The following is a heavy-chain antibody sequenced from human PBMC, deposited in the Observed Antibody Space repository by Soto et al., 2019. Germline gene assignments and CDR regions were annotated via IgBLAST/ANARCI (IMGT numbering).Heavy chain of an antibody. J-gene: IGHJ6*02. CDR1: GFTSDDHA. Sequence: GGSLRLSCAASGFTSDDHAMHWVRQAPGKGLEWVSGISWNSGTIVYADSVKGRFTISRDNAKNSLYLQMNSLRGEDTALYYCAKDMRGGSSSSRYYYGLDVWGQGTTVTVSS. V-gene: IGHV3-9*02. D-gene: IGHD6-13*01. CDR3: AKDMRGGSSSSRYYYGLDV. CDR2: ISWNSGTI.